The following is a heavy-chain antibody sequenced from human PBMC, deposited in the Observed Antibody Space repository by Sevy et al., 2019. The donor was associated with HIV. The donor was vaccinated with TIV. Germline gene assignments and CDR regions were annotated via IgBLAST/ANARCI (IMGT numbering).Heavy chain of an antibody. CDR1: GYTFTGYY. Sequence: ASVKVSCKASGYTFTGYYMHWVRQAPGQGLEWMGWINPNSGGTNYAQKFQGRVTMTRDTSISTAYMELGRLRSDDTAVYYCARRFQWELLGGYYYYYGMDVWGQGTTVTVSS. CDR3: ARRFQWELLGGYYYYYGMDV. J-gene: IGHJ6*02. D-gene: IGHD1-26*01. CDR2: INPNSGGT. V-gene: IGHV1-2*02.